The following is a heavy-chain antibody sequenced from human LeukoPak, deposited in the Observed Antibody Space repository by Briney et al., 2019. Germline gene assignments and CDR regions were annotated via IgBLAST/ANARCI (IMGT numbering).Heavy chain of an antibody. CDR1: GGSFSGYY. D-gene: IGHD3-16*01. Sequence: SETLSLTCAVYGGSFSGYYWSWIRQPPGKGLEWIGSIYYSGSTYYNPSLKSRVTTSVDTSKNQFSLKLSSVTAADTAVYYCARHVRTRPSTLIHYYYYYGMDVWGQGTTVTVSS. J-gene: IGHJ6*02. CDR3: ARHVRTRPSTLIHYYYYYGMDV. CDR2: IYYSGST. V-gene: IGHV4-34*01.